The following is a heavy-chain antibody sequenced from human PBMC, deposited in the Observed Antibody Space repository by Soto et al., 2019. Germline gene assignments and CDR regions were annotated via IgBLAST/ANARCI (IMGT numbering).Heavy chain of an antibody. V-gene: IGHV1-69*13. D-gene: IGHD5-12*01. CDR2: IIPIFGTA. Sequence: SVKVSCKASGGTFSSYAISWVRQAPGQGLEWMGGIIPIFGTANYAQKFQGRVTITADESTSTAYMELSSLRSEDTAVYYCASRNSGYDWDYYGMDVWGQGTTVTVSS. CDR1: GGTFSSYA. J-gene: IGHJ6*02. CDR3: ASRNSGYDWDYYGMDV.